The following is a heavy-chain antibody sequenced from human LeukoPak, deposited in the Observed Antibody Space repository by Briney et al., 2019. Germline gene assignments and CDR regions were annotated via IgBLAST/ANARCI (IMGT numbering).Heavy chain of an antibody. CDR2: INHSGST. D-gene: IGHD3-10*01. CDR1: GGSFSGYY. CDR3: AAYGSGSYVDYFDY. V-gene: IGHV4-34*01. J-gene: IGHJ4*02. Sequence: SETLSLTCAVYGGSFSGYYWSWIRQPPEKGLEWIGEINHSGSTNYNPSLKSRVTISVDTSKNQFSLKLSSVTAADTAVYYCAAYGSGSYVDYFDYWGQGTLVTVSS.